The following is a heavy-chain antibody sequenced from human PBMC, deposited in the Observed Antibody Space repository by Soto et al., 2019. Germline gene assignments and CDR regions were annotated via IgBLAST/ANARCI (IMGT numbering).Heavy chain of an antibody. CDR1: GGSISSSNW. J-gene: IGHJ4*02. V-gene: IGHV4-4*02. Sequence: SETLSLTCAVSGGSISSSNWWSWVRQPPGKGLEWIGEIYHSGSTNYNPSLKSQVTISVDKSKNQFSLKLSSVTAADTAVYYCATSTYYDILTAFDYWGQGTLVTVSS. CDR3: ATSTYYDILTAFDY. CDR2: IYHSGST. D-gene: IGHD3-9*01.